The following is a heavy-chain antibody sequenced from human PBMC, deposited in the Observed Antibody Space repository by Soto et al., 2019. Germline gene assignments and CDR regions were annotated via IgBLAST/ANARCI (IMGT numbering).Heavy chain of an antibody. V-gene: IGHV3-74*01. CDR3: VRLQDRGNGFDY. J-gene: IGHJ4*02. CDR1: GFTLSSYW. Sequence: GGSLRLSCAASGFTLSSYWMHWVRQAPGKGLVWVSRINGDGSRTNYADSVKGRFTISRDNAKNILYLQMNSLRAEDTAVYYCVRLQDRGNGFDYWGQGTLVTVSS. CDR2: INGDGSRT. D-gene: IGHD3-10*01.